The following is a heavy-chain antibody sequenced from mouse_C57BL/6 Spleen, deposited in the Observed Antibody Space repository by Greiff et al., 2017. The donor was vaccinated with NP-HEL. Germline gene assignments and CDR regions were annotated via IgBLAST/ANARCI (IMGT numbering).Heavy chain of an antibody. Sequence: VQLQQSGPELVKPGASVKISCKASGYTFTDYYMNWVKQSHGKSLEWIGDINPNNGGTSYNQKFKGKATLTVDKSSSTAYMELRSLTSEDSAVYYCARYSPTVVATDYAMDYWGQGTSVTVAS. V-gene: IGHV1-26*01. CDR3: ARYSPTVVATDYAMDY. D-gene: IGHD1-1*01. CDR2: INPNNGGT. CDR1: GYTFTDYY. J-gene: IGHJ4*01.